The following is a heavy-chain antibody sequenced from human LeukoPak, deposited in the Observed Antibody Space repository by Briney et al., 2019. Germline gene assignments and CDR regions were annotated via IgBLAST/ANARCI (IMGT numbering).Heavy chain of an antibody. CDR2: INPNSGGT. Sequence: GASVKVSCKASGYTFTGYYMHWVRQAPGQGLEWMGWINPNSGGTNYAQKFQGRVTMTRDTSISTAYMELSRLRSDDTAVYYCASYYDILTGYYTEDYWGQGTLVTVSS. CDR3: ASYYDILTGYYTEDY. D-gene: IGHD3-9*01. CDR1: GYTFTGYY. J-gene: IGHJ4*02. V-gene: IGHV1-2*02.